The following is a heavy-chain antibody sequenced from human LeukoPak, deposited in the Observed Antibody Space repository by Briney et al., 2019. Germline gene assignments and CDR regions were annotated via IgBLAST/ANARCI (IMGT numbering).Heavy chain of an antibody. V-gene: IGHV3-53*01. Sequence: GGSLRLSCGASGFTVSSNYMIWVRQAPGKGLEWVSVILTGDTTHYADSVKGLFTISRESSKNTLYLQMNSLRAEDTAVYYCARAPTNGYQYFDYWGQGTLVTVSS. CDR2: ILTGDTT. CDR3: ARAPTNGYQYFDY. CDR1: GFTVSSNY. J-gene: IGHJ4*02. D-gene: IGHD5-18*01.